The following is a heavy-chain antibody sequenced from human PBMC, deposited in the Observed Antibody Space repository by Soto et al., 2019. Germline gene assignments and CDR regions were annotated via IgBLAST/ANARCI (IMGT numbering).Heavy chain of an antibody. CDR1: GGSISSYY. V-gene: IGHV4-59*08. J-gene: IGHJ4*02. CDR2: IYYSGST. D-gene: IGHD3-16*01. Sequence: SETLSLTCTVSGGSISSYYWSWIRQPPGKGLEWIGYIYYSGSTDYNPSLKSRVTISVDTSKNQFSLKLSSVTAADTAVYYCARHVRYGGHPDYWGQGTLVTVSS. CDR3: ARHVRYGGHPDY.